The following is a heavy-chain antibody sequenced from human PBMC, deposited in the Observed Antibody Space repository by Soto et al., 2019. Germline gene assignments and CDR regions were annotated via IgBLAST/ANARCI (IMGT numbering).Heavy chain of an antibody. CDR3: ARDFQIAAAGYYYYYYGMDV. J-gene: IGHJ6*02. CDR1: GFTLISYG. Sequence: EVQLVESGGGLVQPGGSLRLSCAASGFTLISYGLSGAPRPPGKGRGGGANLRQDGSEKYYVDSVKGRFTISRDNAKNSLYLQMNSLRAEDTAVYYCARDFQIAAAGYYYYYYGMDVWGQGTTVTVSS. D-gene: IGHD6-13*01. CDR2: LRQDGSEK. V-gene: IGHV3-7*03.